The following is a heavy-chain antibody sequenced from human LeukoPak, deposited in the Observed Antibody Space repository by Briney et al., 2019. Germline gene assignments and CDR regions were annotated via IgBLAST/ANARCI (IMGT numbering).Heavy chain of an antibody. Sequence: WGSLRLSCAASGFTVSSNYMSWVRQAPGKGLEWVSVIYSGGSTYYADSVKGRFTISRDNSKNTLYLQMNSLRAEDTAVYYCARADSSGYYLNSDAFDIWGQGTMVTVSS. CDR3: ARADSSGYYLNSDAFDI. CDR1: GFTVSSNY. V-gene: IGHV3-53*01. D-gene: IGHD3-22*01. J-gene: IGHJ3*02. CDR2: IYSGGST.